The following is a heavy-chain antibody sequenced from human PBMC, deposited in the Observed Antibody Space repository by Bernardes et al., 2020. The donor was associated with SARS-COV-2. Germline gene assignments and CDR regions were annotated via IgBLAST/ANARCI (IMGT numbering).Heavy chain of an antibody. CDR2: IYYSGST. D-gene: IGHD2-2*01. CDR3: ARAPRYCSSTSCYTSGWFDP. J-gene: IGHJ5*02. Sequence: SETLSLTCTVSGGSISSYYWSWIRQPPGKGLEWIGYIYYSGSTNYNPSLKSRVTISVDTSKNQFSLKLSSVTAADTAVYYCARAPRYCSSTSCYTSGWFDPWGQGTLVTVSS. V-gene: IGHV4-59*01. CDR1: GGSISSYY.